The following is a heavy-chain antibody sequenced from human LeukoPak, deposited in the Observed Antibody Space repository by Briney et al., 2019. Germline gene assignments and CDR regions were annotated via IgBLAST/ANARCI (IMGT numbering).Heavy chain of an antibody. V-gene: IGHV3-7*01. CDR2: IKQDGSEK. D-gene: IGHD3-10*01. CDR3: ARDSPRGLYYYYGMDV. Sequence: TGGSLRLSCAASGFTFSSYWMSWVRQAPGKGLEWVANIKQDGSEKYYVDSVKGRFTISRVNAKNSLYLQMNSLRAEDTAVYYCARDSPRGLYYYYGMDVWGQGTTVTVSS. J-gene: IGHJ6*02. CDR1: GFTFSSYW.